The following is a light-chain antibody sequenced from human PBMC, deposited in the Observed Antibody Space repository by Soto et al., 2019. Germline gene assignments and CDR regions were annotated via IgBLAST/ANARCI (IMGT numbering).Light chain of an antibody. CDR1: QDVAGD. Sequence: VTTQSPATLSVSPGERATLSCRASQDVAGDLAWYQQEPGQPPRLLIYRTSTRATGVPVRFSGSGSGTEFTLTISSLQSEDFAVYYCQEYNGRSSFGQGTKVEIK. CDR3: QEYNGRSS. V-gene: IGKV3-15*01. J-gene: IGKJ1*01. CDR2: RTS.